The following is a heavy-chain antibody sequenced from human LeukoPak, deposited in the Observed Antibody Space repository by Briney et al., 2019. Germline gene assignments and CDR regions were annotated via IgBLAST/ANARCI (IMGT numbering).Heavy chain of an antibody. V-gene: IGHV1-8*03. J-gene: IGHJ3*02. CDR1: GYTFTSYD. D-gene: IGHD6-19*01. CDR2: MNPNSGNT. CDR3: ASIAVAGMVAFDI. Sequence: ASVKVSCKASGYTFTSYDINWVRQATGHGLEWKGLMNPNSGNTGYAQKFQGRVTITRNTSISTAYRELSSLRSEDTAVYYCASIAVAGMVAFDIWGQGTMVTVSS.